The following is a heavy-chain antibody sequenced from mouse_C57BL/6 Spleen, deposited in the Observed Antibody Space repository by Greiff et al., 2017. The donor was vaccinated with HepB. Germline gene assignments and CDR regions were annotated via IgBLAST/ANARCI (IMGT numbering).Heavy chain of an antibody. D-gene: IGHD1-1*01. CDR1: GYTFTSYG. V-gene: IGHV1-81*01. CDR2: IYPRSGNT. J-gene: IGHJ1*03. Sequence: QVQLQQSGAELARPGASVKLSCKASGYTFTSYGISWVKQRTGQGLEWIGEIYPRSGNTYYNEKFKGKATLTADKSSSTAYMELRSLTSEDSAVYFCARGAPYYYGSSEYWYFDVWGTGTTVTVSS. CDR3: ARGAPYYYGSSEYWYFDV.